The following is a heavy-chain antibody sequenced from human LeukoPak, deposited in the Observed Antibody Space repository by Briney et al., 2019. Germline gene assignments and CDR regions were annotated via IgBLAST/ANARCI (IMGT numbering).Heavy chain of an antibody. CDR2: ISGSGGST. J-gene: IGHJ4*02. Sequence: PGGSLRLSCAASGFTFSSYAMSWVRQAPGKGLEWVSAISGSGGSTYYADSVKGRFTISRDNSKNTLYLQMNSLRAEDTAVYYCAKVSFPYYYDSSGYRSGYFDYWGQGTLVTVSS. CDR1: GFTFSSYA. CDR3: AKVSFPYYYDSSGYRSGYFDY. V-gene: IGHV3-23*01. D-gene: IGHD3-22*01.